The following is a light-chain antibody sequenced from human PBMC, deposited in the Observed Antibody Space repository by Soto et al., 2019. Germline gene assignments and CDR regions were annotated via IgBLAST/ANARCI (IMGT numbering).Light chain of an antibody. CDR3: AAWDDSLNGLV. V-gene: IGLV1-44*01. Sequence: QSVLTQRPSASGTPGQRVTISCSGSSSNIGSNTVNWYQQLPGTAPKLLIYNNNQRPSGVPDRFSGSKSGTSASLAISGLQSEDEAAYYCAAWDDSLNGLVFGTGTKLTVL. CDR2: NNN. CDR1: SSNIGSNT. J-gene: IGLJ1*01.